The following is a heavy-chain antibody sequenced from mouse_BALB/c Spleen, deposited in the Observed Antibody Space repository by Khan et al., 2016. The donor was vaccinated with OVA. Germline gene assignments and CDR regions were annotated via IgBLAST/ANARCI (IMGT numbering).Heavy chain of an antibody. Sequence: EVELVESGGCLVQPGGSRKLSCAASGFTFTSYGMHWIRQAPAKGLEWVAYISSDSSTIYYADTVKGRFTISRDNPKNTLFLQMTSLRSGDTAMYFCATSYFYGYYFDYWGQGTTLTVSS. D-gene: IGHD1-1*01. J-gene: IGHJ2*01. CDR1: GFTFTSYG. CDR3: ATSYFYGYYFDY. V-gene: IGHV5-17*02. CDR2: ISSDSSTI.